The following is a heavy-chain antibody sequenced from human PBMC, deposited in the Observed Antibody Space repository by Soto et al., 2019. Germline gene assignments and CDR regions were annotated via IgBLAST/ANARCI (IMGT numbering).Heavy chain of an antibody. CDR3: ARVRGTAGKRYFDY. J-gene: IGHJ4*02. Sequence: QVQLQESGPRLVKPSETLSLTCTVSGGSMIAYYWNWLRQPPGKGLQWIGYTDYSGRTTYNPSLKSRVTISVDSSKNQFSLKLDSVTPADTAVYYCARVRGTAGKRYFDYWGPGTLVTVSS. V-gene: IGHV4-59*01. CDR1: GGSMIAYY. D-gene: IGHD6-13*01. CDR2: TDYSGRT.